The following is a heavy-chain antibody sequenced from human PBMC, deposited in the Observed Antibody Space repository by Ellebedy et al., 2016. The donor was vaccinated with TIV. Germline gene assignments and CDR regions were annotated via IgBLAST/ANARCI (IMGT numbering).Heavy chain of an antibody. CDR3: AKDLMSIAAHPSLIYYYYYMDV. Sequence: GGSLRLXXAASGFTFSSYAMSWVRQAPGKGLEWVSAISGSGGSTYYADSVKGRFTISRDNSKNTLYLQMNSLRAEDTAVYYCAKDLMSIAAHPSLIYYYYYMDVWGKGTTVTVSS. CDR2: ISGSGGST. D-gene: IGHD6-6*01. V-gene: IGHV3-23*01. J-gene: IGHJ6*03. CDR1: GFTFSSYA.